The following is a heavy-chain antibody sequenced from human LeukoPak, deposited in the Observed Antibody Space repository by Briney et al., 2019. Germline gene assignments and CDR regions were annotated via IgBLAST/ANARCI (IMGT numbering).Heavy chain of an antibody. V-gene: IGHV3-30*04. J-gene: IGHJ4*02. CDR2: ISNDERNK. CDR1: GFTFHNFA. CDR3: AKDLGYCSSTSCYTGDY. Sequence: PGGSLRLSCVASGFTFHNFAMHWVRQAPGKGLEWVAVISNDERNKYYTDSVKGRFTISRDNSKNTVYLQMNSLRAEDTAVYYCAKDLGYCSSTSCYTGDYWGQGTLVTVSS. D-gene: IGHD2-2*02.